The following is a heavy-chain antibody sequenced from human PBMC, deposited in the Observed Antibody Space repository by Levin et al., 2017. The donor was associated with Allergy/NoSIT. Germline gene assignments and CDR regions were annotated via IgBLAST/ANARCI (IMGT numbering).Heavy chain of an antibody. J-gene: IGHJ4*02. CDR3: AKMGDTAMVDPFDY. V-gene: IGHV4-59*03. CDR2: IYSSGST. D-gene: IGHD5-18*01. Sequence: SQTLSLTCTVSGGSISNYYWSWIRQPPGKGLEWIGYIYSSGSTNYNPSLKSRVTISVDTSKSQFSLKLTSVTAADTAVYYGAKMGDTAMVDPFDYWGQGTLVTVSS. CDR1: GGSISNYY.